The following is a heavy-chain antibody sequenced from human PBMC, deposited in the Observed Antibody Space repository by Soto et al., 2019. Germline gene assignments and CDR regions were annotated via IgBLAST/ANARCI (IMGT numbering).Heavy chain of an antibody. D-gene: IGHD2-15*01. V-gene: IGHV1-69*04. CDR2: IIPILGIA. Sequence: LCWPRHAKKQGLEWMGRIIPILGIANYAQKFQGRVTMTADTSTSTAYMELSSLRSEDTAVYYCARDPGYCSGGSCERAYAFDIWGQGIMVTVSS. CDR3: ARDPGYCSGGSCERAYAFDI. J-gene: IGHJ3*02.